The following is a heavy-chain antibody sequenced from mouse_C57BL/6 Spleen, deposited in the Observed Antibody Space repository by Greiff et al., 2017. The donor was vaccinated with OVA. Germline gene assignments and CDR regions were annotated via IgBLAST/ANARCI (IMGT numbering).Heavy chain of an antibody. J-gene: IGHJ2*01. CDR1: GYAFTNYL. CDR2: INPGSGGT. Sequence: QVQLQQSGAELVRPGTSVKVSCKASGYAFTNYLIEWVKQRPGQGLEWIGVINPGSGGTNYNEKFKGKATLTADKSSSTAYMQLSSLTSEDSAVYFCAREGAGTWYFDYWGQGTTLTVSS. CDR3: AREGAGTWYFDY. V-gene: IGHV1-54*01. D-gene: IGHD4-1*01.